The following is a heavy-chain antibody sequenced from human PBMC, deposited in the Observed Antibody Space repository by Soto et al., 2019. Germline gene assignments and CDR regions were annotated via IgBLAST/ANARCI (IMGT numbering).Heavy chain of an antibody. J-gene: IGHJ1*01. CDR1: GFTFSSYA. CDR3: AKKYSSSPAEYFQH. D-gene: IGHD6-6*01. CDR2: ISGSGGST. Sequence: PGGSLRLSCAASGFTFSSYAMSWVRQAPGEGLEWVSAISGSGGSTYYADSVKGRFTISRDNSKNTLYLQMNSLRAEDTAVYYCAKKYSSSPAEYFQHWGQGTLVTVSS. V-gene: IGHV3-23*01.